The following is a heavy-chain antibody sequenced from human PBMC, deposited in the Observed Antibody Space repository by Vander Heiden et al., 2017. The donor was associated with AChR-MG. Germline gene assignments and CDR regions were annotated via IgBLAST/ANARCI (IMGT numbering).Heavy chain of an antibody. CDR1: GGSITSYY. D-gene: IGHD6-19*01. CDR3: ARDSPVPPQRSPIPVPGRVNYFDY. Sequence: QVQLQESGPGLVKPSETLSLTCTVSGGSITSYYWSWIRQPAGKGLEWIGRIYTSGSTNYNPSLKSRVTMSVDTSKNQFSLRLTSVTAADTAVYYCARDSPVPPQRSPIPVPGRVNYFDYWGQGTLVTVSS. J-gene: IGHJ4*02. V-gene: IGHV4-4*07. CDR2: IYTSGST.